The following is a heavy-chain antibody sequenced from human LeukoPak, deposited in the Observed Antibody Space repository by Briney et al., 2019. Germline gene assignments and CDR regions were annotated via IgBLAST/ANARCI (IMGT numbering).Heavy chain of an antibody. CDR1: GFTFSSYS. D-gene: IGHD2-21*02. CDR2: ISGSSSTI. Sequence: GGSLRLSCAASGFTFSSYSMNWVRQAPGKGLEWVSYISGSSSTIYYADSVKGRFTISRDNAKNSLYLQMNSLRAEDTAVYYCAKEIGVVVTAIFLYWGQGTLVTVSS. J-gene: IGHJ4*02. CDR3: AKEIGVVVTAIFLY. V-gene: IGHV3-48*01.